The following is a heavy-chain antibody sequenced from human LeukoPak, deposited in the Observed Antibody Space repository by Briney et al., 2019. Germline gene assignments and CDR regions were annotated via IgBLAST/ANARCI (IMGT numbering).Heavy chain of an antibody. Sequence: SETLSLTCTVSGGSISSYYWSWIRQPPGKGLEWIGYIYYSGSTNYNPSLKSRVTISVDTSKNQFSLKLGSVTAADTAVYYCASLMRYCSSTSCYTSSKNAFDIWGQGTMVTVSS. CDR1: GGSISSYY. D-gene: IGHD2-2*02. V-gene: IGHV4-59*01. CDR2: IYYSGST. J-gene: IGHJ3*02. CDR3: ASLMRYCSSTSCYTSSKNAFDI.